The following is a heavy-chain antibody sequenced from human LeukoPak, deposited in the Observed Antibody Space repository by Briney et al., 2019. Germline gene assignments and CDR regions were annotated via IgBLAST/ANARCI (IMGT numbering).Heavy chain of an antibody. Sequence: SETLSLTCTVSGGSISSSSYYWGWIRQPPGKGLEWIGSLSYSGSTYYNPSLKSRVTISVDTSKNQFSLKLSSVTAADTAVYYCARHPAHIVVVTTIHSDVDAFDIWGQGTMVTVSS. CDR1: GGSISSSSYY. J-gene: IGHJ3*02. D-gene: IGHD2-21*02. V-gene: IGHV4-39*01. CDR2: LSYSGST. CDR3: ARHPAHIVVVTTIHSDVDAFDI.